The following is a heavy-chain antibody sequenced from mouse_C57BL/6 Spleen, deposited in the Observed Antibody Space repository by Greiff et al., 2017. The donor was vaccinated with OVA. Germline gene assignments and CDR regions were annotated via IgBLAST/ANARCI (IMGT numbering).Heavy chain of an antibody. D-gene: IGHD1-1*01. CDR2: IDPETGGT. V-gene: IGHV1-15*01. CDR3: TREDYGSSWEGY. Sequence: VQLQQSGAELVRPGASVTLSCKASGYTFTDYEMHWVKQTPVHGLEWIGAIDPETGGTAYNQKFKGKAILTADKSSSTAYMELRSLTSEDSAVYYCTREDYGSSWEGYWGQGTTLTVSS. J-gene: IGHJ2*01. CDR1: GYTFTDYE.